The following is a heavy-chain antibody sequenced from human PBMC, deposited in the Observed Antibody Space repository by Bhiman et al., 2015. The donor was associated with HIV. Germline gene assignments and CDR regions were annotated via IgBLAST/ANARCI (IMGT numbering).Heavy chain of an antibody. Sequence: EVQLVESGGGLVKPGGSLTLSCAASGFTFSTYTMNWVRQAPGKGLEWVSSISSSSSYIYYADSLKGRFTISRDNAKNSLYLQMNSLRGEDTAVYYCARDRPYNWNWGGYFYGMDVWGQGP. D-gene: IGHD1-7*01. CDR3: ARDRPYNWNWGGYFYGMDV. J-gene: IGHJ6*02. CDR1: GFTFSTYT. CDR2: ISSSSSYI. V-gene: IGHV3-21*03.